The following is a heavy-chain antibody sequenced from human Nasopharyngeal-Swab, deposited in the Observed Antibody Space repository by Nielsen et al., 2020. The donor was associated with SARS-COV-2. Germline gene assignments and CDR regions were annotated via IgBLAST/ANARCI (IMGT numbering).Heavy chain of an antibody. D-gene: IGHD2-15*01. CDR3: ATFAVVEPRRSNDGFDI. CDR1: GFTFSTYG. J-gene: IGHJ3*02. Sequence: GESLKISCTASGFTFSTYGMHWVRQFSGKGLEWVAFIRDDGSKTYYADSVKGRFTISRDNTKNRLYVQMDNLRPEDTAVYYCATFAVVEPRRSNDGFDIWGQGTTVTVSS. V-gene: IGHV3-30*02. CDR2: IRDDGSKT.